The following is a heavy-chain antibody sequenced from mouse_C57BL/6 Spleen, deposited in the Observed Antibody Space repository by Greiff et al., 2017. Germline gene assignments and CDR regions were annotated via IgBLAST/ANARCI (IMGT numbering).Heavy chain of an antibody. Sequence: EVQLVESGGGLVKPGGSLKLSCAASGFTFSSYAMSWVRQTPEKRLEWVATISDGGSYTYYPDNVKGRFTISRDNAKNNLYLQMSHLKSEDTAMYYCARGGYGNYGAMDYWGQGTSVTVSS. CDR3: ARGGYGNYGAMDY. J-gene: IGHJ4*01. CDR2: ISDGGSYT. D-gene: IGHD2-1*01. V-gene: IGHV5-4*01. CDR1: GFTFSSYA.